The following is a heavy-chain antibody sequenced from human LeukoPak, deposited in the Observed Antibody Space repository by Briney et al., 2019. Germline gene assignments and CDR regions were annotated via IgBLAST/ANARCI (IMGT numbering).Heavy chain of an antibody. Sequence: SETLSLTCAVYGGSFSGYYWSWIRQPPGKGLEWIGYIYYSGSTNYNPSLKSRVTISVDTSKNQFSLKLSSVTAADTAVYYCARDLDSSGYWGQGTLVSASS. J-gene: IGHJ4*02. CDR2: IYYSGST. CDR1: GGSFSGYY. D-gene: IGHD3-22*01. CDR3: ARDLDSSGY. V-gene: IGHV4-59*01.